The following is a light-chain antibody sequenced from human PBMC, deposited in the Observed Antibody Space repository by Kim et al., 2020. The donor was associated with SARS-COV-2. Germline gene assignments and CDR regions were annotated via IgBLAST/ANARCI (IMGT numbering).Light chain of an antibody. J-gene: IGLJ2*01. CDR1: SANIGAGYD. CDR2: GNN. CDR3: QSYDSSLSGSV. V-gene: IGLV1-40*01. Sequence: QRVTISCTGSSANIGAGYDVNWYQQLPGTAPKLLIYGNNNRPSGVPDRFSGSKSGTSASLAITGLQAEDEADYYCQSYDSSLSGSVFGGGTQLTVL.